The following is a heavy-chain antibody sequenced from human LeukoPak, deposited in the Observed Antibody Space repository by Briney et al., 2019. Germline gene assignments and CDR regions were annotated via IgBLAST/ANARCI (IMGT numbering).Heavy chain of an antibody. CDR2: ISSSSSYI. V-gene: IGHV3-21*01. Sequence: PGGSLRLSCAASGFTFSSYSMNWVRQAPGKGLEWVSSISSSSSYIYYADSVKGRFTISRDNAKNSLYLQMNSLRAEDTAVYYCARVETVAGSLFWYWGQGTLVTVPS. D-gene: IGHD3-3*01. CDR1: GFTFSSYS. J-gene: IGHJ4*02. CDR3: ARVETVAGSLFWY.